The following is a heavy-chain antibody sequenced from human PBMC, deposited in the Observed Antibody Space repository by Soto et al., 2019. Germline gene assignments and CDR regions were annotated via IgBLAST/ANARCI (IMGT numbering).Heavy chain of an antibody. CDR3: AGAYCSGGSCSMGGWFDP. CDR2: IYPGDSDT. J-gene: IGHJ5*01. Sequence: PGESLKISCKGSGYSFTSYWIGWVRQMPGKGLEWMGIIYPGDSDTRYSPSFQGQVTISADKSISTAYLQWSSLKASDTAMYYCAGAYCSGGSCSMGGWFDPWGQGTLVTSPQ. CDR1: GYSFTSYW. V-gene: IGHV5-51*01. D-gene: IGHD2-15*01.